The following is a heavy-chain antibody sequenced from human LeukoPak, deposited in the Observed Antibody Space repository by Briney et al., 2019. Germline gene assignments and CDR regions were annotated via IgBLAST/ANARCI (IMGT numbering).Heavy chain of an antibody. V-gene: IGHV4-59*08. CDR3: ASQGYYDSSGYYRDY. J-gene: IGHJ4*02. CDR2: IYYSGST. D-gene: IGHD3-22*01. Sequence: SETLSLTCTVSGGSISSYYWSWIRQPPGKGLEWIGYIYYSGSTNYNPSLKSRVTISVDTSKNQFSLKLSSVTAADTAVYYCASQGYYDSSGYYRDYWGQGTLVTVSS. CDR1: GGSISSYY.